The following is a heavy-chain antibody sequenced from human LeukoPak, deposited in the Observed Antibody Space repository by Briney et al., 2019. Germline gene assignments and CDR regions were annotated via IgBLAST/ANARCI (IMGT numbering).Heavy chain of an antibody. Sequence: SETLSLTRTVSGGSISSGSYYWSWIRQPAGKGLEWIGRIYTSGSTNYNPSLKSRVTISVDTSKNQFSLKLSSVTAADTAVYYCARGMLRGRKAGYCSGGSCYSFADYWGQGTLVTVSS. CDR3: ARGMLRGRKAGYCSGGSCYSFADY. CDR1: GGSISSGSYY. V-gene: IGHV4-61*02. D-gene: IGHD2-15*01. CDR2: IYTSGST. J-gene: IGHJ4*02.